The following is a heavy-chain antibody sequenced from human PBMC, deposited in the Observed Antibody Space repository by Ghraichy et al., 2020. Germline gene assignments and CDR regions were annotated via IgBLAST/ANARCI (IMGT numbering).Heavy chain of an antibody. CDR3: ARDWSFEVDN. Sequence: SVKVSCKASGYTFTSYGISWVRQAPGQGLEWVGWIRAYNGDTNYAQKLQGRVTMTTDTSTSTAYMELRSLRSDDTAVYYCARDWSFEVDNWGQGTLVTVSS. V-gene: IGHV1-18*01. CDR2: IRAYNGDT. CDR1: GYTFTSYG. D-gene: IGHD3-3*01. J-gene: IGHJ4*02.